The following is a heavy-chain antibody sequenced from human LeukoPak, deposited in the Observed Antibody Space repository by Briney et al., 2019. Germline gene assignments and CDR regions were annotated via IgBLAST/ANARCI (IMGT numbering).Heavy chain of an antibody. CDR3: AKEGEGYCTNGVCYDFDY. V-gene: IGHV3-23*01. J-gene: IGHJ4*02. CDR1: GFTFSSYA. CDR2: ISGSGGST. Sequence: PGGSLRLSCAASGFTFSSYAMSWVRQAPGKGLEWVSAISGSGGSTYYADSVKGRFTISRDSSKNTLYLQMNSLRAEDTAVYYCAKEGEGYCTNGVCYDFDYWGQGTLVTVSS. D-gene: IGHD2-8*01.